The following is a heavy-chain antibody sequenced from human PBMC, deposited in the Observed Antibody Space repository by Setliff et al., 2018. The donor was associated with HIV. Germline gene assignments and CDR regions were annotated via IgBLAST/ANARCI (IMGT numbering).Heavy chain of an antibody. CDR1: GYTFTDYY. V-gene: IGHV1-69-2*01. CDR2: VDPKNSKT. Sequence: ASVKVSCKASGYTFTDYYMHWVQQAPGKGLEWMGRVDPKNSKTLYAENLRGRITITADTSTDTAYMELNSLRSEVTAMYYCATLDYYGSPTYHLALPYWGPGTLVTVSS. J-gene: IGHJ4*02. CDR3: ATLDYYGSPTYHLALPY. D-gene: IGHD3-10*01.